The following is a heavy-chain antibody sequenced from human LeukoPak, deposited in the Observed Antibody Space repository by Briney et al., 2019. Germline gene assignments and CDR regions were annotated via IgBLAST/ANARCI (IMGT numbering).Heavy chain of an antibody. J-gene: IGHJ5*02. CDR3: ARVAGYCSSTSCYGVWYDA. CDR1: GFTFSDYY. Sequence: PGGSLRLSCAASGFTFSDYYMSWIRQAPGKGLEWVSYISSSGSTIYYADSVKGRFTISRDNAKNPLYLQMNSLRAEDTAVYYCARVAGYCSSTSCYGVWYDAWCQGTLVTVPS. CDR2: ISSSGSTI. D-gene: IGHD2-2*01. V-gene: IGHV3-11*01.